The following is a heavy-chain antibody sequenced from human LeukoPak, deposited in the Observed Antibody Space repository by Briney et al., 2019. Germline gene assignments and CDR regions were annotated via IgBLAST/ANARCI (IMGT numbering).Heavy chain of an antibody. Sequence: ASVKDSCKASGYTFTGYYMHWVRQAPGQGLEWMGWINPNSGGTNYAQKFQGRVTMTRDTSISTAYMELSRLRSDDTAVYYCAVFSGGYSGYFYFFPHYYYYYMDVWGKGTTVTVSS. CDR2: INPNSGGT. CDR1: GYTFTGYY. CDR3: AVFSGGYSGYFYFFPHYYYYYMDV. V-gene: IGHV1-2*02. D-gene: IGHD5-12*01. J-gene: IGHJ6*03.